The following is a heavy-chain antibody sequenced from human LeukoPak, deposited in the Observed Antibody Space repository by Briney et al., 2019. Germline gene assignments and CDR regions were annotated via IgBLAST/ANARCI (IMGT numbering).Heavy chain of an antibody. CDR1: GYTFTSYY. CDR2: INPSGGST. D-gene: IGHD3-3*01. Sequence: ASVKVSCKASGYTFTSYYIHWVRQAPGQGLEWMGLINPSGGSTNYAQKFQGRVTMTRDTSTSTVCMELSSLRSVDTAVYYCARVPPASDFWSGYYPEYYFDYWGQGTLVTVSS. J-gene: IGHJ4*02. V-gene: IGHV1-46*01. CDR3: ARVPPASDFWSGYYPEYYFDY.